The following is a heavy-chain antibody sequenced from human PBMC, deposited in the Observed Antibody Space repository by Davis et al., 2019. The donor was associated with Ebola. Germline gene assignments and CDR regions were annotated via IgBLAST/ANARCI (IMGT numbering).Heavy chain of an antibody. CDR1: GFTVSSNY. D-gene: IGHD5-18*01. Sequence: GGSLRLSCAASGFTVSSNYMSWVRQAPGKGLEWVSVFYSGGSTYYAGSVKGRFTISRDNSKNTLYLQMNSLRAEDTAVYYCASGGYSYGWDYYYGMDVWGQGTTVTVSS. CDR3: ASGGYSYGWDYYYGMDV. CDR2: FYSGGST. V-gene: IGHV3-66*01. J-gene: IGHJ6*02.